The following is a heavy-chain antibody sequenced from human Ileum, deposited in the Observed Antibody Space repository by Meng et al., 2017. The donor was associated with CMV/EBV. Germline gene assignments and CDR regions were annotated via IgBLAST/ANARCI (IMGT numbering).Heavy chain of an antibody. CDR3: ARGGYSYGYKPSPFDY. CDR1: GYTFTSYD. V-gene: IGHV1-8*01. D-gene: IGHD5-18*01. CDR2: MNPNSGYT. Sequence: ASVKVSCKASGYTFTSYDINWVRQATGQGLEWMGWMNPNSGYTVYAQKFQGRVTMTRDTSTSTVYMELSSLRSEDTAVYYCARGGYSYGYKPSPFDYWGQGTLVTVSS. J-gene: IGHJ4*02.